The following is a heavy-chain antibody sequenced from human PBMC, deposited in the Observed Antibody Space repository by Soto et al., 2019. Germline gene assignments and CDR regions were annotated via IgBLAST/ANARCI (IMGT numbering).Heavy chain of an antibody. CDR1: GGTFSSYA. J-gene: IGHJ4*02. D-gene: IGHD5-18*01. CDR2: IIPIFGTA. V-gene: IGHV1-69*12. CDR3: ASPSGVDTAMVTDYYFDY. Sequence: QVQLVQSGAEVKKPGSSVKVSCKASGGTFSSYAISWVRQAPGQGLEWMGGIIPIFGTANYAQKFQGRVTITADESTSTAYMELSSLRSEDTAVYYCASPSGVDTAMVTDYYFDYWGQGTLVTVSS.